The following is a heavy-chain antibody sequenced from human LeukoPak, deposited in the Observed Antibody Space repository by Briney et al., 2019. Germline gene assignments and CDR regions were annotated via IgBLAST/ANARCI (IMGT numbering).Heavy chain of an antibody. CDR2: INVNDGST. V-gene: IGHV3-23*01. CDR3: AKDSAAPRFDP. J-gene: IGHJ5*02. Sequence: PGGSLRLSCAASGFTFSSHAMTWVRQAPGEGLEWVSSINVNDGSTYYADSVKGRFTLSRDNSKNTLYLHMHSLRVEDTAIYYCAKDSAAPRFDPWGQGTLVTVSS. D-gene: IGHD2-15*01. CDR1: GFTFSSHA.